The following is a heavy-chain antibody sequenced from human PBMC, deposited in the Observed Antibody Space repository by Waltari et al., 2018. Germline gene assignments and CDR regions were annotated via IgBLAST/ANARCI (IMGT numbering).Heavy chain of an antibody. CDR3: ARCRAVTPASFDY. CDR1: GGTFSSYA. D-gene: IGHD4-17*01. J-gene: IGHJ4*02. Sequence: QVQLVQSGAEVKKPGSSVKVSCKASGGTFSSYAISWVRQAPGQGLEWMGGVIPILGIANYAQKCQGRVTITADESTSTAYMELSSLRSEDTAVYYCARCRAVTPASFDYWGQGTLVTVSS. V-gene: IGHV1-69*04. CDR2: VIPILGIA.